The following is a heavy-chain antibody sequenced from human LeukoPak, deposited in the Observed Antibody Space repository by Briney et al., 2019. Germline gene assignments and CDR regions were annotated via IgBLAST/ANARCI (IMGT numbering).Heavy chain of an antibody. CDR2: ISYHGSNK. D-gene: IGHD6-19*01. V-gene: IGHV3-30-3*01. Sequence: PGRSLRLSCAASGLTFSSYAMHWVRQAPGKGLEWVAVISYHGSNKYCADSVKGRFNISRDNSKNTLYLQMNSLRAEDTAVYYCARSSIAVAGTGVEDYWGQGTLVTVSS. CDR3: ARSSIAVAGTGVEDY. J-gene: IGHJ4*02. CDR1: GLTFSSYA.